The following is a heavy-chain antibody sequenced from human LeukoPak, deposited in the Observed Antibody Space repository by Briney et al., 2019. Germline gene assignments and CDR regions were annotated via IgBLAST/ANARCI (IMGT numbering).Heavy chain of an antibody. CDR2: INTNTGNP. V-gene: IGHV7-4-1*02. CDR3: ARDYSGYDRDYYYYMDV. J-gene: IGHJ6*03. Sequence: GASVKVSCKASGYTFTSYAMNWVRQAPGQGLEWMGWINTNTGNPTYAQGFTGRFVFSLDTSVSTAYLQISSLKAEDTAVYYCARDYSGYDRDYYYYMDVWGKGTTVTVSS. D-gene: IGHD5-12*01. CDR1: GYTFTSYA.